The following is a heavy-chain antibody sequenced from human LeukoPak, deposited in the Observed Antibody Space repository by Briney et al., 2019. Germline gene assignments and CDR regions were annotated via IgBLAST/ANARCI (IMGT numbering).Heavy chain of an antibody. Sequence: GGSLRLSCAASGFTFSSYAMSWVRQAPGKGLEWVSAISGSGGSTYYADSVKGRFTISRDNSKNTLYLQMNSLRAEDTAVYYCAKDQSSGSYRLYYGMDIWGQGTTVTVSS. CDR1: GFTFSSYA. CDR3: AKDQSSGSYRLYYGMDI. J-gene: IGHJ6*02. CDR2: ISGSGGST. D-gene: IGHD3-10*01. V-gene: IGHV3-23*01.